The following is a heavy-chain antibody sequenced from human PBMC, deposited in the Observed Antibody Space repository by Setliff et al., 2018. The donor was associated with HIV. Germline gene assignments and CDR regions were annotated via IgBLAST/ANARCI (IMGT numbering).Heavy chain of an antibody. J-gene: IGHJ4*02. CDR2: INHSGST. Sequence: SETLSLTCAVYGGSFSGYYWSWIRQPPGKGLEWIGEINHSGSTNYNPSLKSRVTISVDTSKNQFSLKLSSVTAADTAVYYCARVPLAYCGGDYWGQGTLVTVSS. D-gene: IGHD2-21*01. V-gene: IGHV4-34*01. CDR1: GGSFSGYY. CDR3: ARVPLAYCGGDY.